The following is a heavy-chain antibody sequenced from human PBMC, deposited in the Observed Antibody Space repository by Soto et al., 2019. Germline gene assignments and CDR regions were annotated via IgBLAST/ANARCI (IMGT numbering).Heavy chain of an antibody. V-gene: IGHV4-59*01. Sequence: SETLSLTCSVSGGSISSYYWSWIRQPPGKGLEWIGYIYYSGSTNYNPSLKSRVTISVDTSKNQFSLKLSSVTAADTAVYYCARSRGGSSWAGNWFDPWGQGTLVTVSS. J-gene: IGHJ5*02. CDR3: ARSRGGSSWAGNWFDP. CDR2: IYYSGST. CDR1: GGSISSYY. D-gene: IGHD6-13*01.